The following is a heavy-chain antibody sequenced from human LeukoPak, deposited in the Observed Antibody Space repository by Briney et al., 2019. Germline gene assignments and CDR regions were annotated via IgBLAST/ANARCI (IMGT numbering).Heavy chain of an antibody. V-gene: IGHV4-59*01. CDR1: GGSISSYY. J-gene: IGHJ3*02. CDR2: IYYSGST. D-gene: IGHD3-16*01. CDR3: ARRPSRGGAFDI. Sequence: PSETLSLTCTVSGGSISSYYWSWIRQPPGKGLEWIGYIYYSGSTNYNPSLKSRVTISVDTSKNQFSLKLSSVTAADTAVYYCARRPSRGGAFDIWGQGTMVTVSS.